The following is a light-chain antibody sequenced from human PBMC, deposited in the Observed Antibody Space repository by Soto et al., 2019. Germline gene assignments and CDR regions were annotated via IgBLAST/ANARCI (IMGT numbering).Light chain of an antibody. J-gene: IGKJ1*01. CDR3: QQTYSTPPWT. CDR2: GAF. V-gene: IGKV1-39*01. CDR1: ESISIY. Sequence: DIQMTQSPSSLSASVGDRVTITCRASESISIYLNWYQQKPGKAPKLLIYGAFTLQGGVPSRFSGSGSGTDFTLTITSQQPEDFATYYCQQTYSTPPWTFGQGTKVAVK.